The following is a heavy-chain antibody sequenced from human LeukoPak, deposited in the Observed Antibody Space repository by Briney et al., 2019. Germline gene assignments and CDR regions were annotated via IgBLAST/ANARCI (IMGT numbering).Heavy chain of an antibody. D-gene: IGHD2-2*01. CDR1: GGSFSGYY. CDR2: INHSGST. CDR3: ARGEGVPAATYYFDN. J-gene: IGHJ4*02. Sequence: SETLSLTCAVYGGSFSGYYWSWIRQPPGKGLEWIGEINHSGSTNYNPSLKSRVTISVDTSKNQFSLKLSSVTAADTAVYYCARGEGVPAATYYFDNWGQGTLVTVSS. V-gene: IGHV4-34*01.